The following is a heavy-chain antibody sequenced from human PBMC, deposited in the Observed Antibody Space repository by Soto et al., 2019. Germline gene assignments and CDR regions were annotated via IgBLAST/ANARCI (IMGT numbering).Heavy chain of an antibody. J-gene: IGHJ5*02. D-gene: IGHD4-17*01. CDR2: INPNCGNT. CDR3: ASSIQYGVYSRWFAP. CDR1: GYIFTNYD. Sequence: QVQLVQSGAEVKTPGASVKVSCKASGYIFTNYDINWVRQATGQGLEYLGWINPNCGNTGHVQKFQGRVTMTRDTAXETSHMEPNSLRSEDPAVYYCASSIQYGVYSRWFAPWGPGTLVTVAS. V-gene: IGHV1-8*01.